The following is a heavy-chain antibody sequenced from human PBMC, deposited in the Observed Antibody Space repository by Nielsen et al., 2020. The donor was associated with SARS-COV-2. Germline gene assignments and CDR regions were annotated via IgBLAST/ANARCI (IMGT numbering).Heavy chain of an antibody. Sequence: WIRQPPGQGLEWVSYISSSSSTIYYADSVEGRFTISRDNAKNSLYLQMNSLRDEDTAVYYCARNYKTIFGVVIMGWFDPWGQGTLVTVSS. CDR2: ISSSSSTI. D-gene: IGHD3-3*01. V-gene: IGHV3-48*02. J-gene: IGHJ5*02. CDR3: ARNYKTIFGVVIMGWFDP.